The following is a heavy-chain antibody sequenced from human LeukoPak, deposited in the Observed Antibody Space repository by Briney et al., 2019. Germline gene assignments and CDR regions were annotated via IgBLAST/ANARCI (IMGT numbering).Heavy chain of an antibody. J-gene: IGHJ4*02. Sequence: GGSLRLSCAGSGFAFSRYTMNWVRQAPGKGLEWVSSVTSDSSRIYYADSVKGRFTISRDNAKNSLYLQMNSLRAEDTAVYYCARVYYGSGTYLDYWGQGTLVTVSS. V-gene: IGHV3-21*01. CDR2: VTSDSSRI. CDR1: GFAFSRYT. D-gene: IGHD3-10*01. CDR3: ARVYYGSGTYLDY.